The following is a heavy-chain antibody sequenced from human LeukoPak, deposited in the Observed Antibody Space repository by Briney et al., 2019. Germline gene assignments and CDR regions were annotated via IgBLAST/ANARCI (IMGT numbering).Heavy chain of an antibody. D-gene: IGHD4-23*01. CDR2: ISYDGANR. CDR1: GFTFNIYA. J-gene: IGHJ4*02. V-gene: IGHV3-30-3*01. Sequence: GGSLRLSCAASGFTFNIYAIHWVRQAPEKGLEWVAVISYDGANRYYTDSVKGRFTISRDNSKNTLYLQMNSLRAEDTAVYYCARARGGSGNYYSDFWGQGTLVTVSS. CDR3: ARARGGSGNYYSDF.